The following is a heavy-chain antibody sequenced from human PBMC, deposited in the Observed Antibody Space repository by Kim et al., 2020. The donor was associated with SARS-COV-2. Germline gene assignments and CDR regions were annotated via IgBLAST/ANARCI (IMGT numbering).Heavy chain of an antibody. Sequence: VEGRFTISRDNCKNSMCLPMNSLRAEDTAVYYCAREGDGYNFPYYYGMDVWGQGTTVTVSS. J-gene: IGHJ6*02. V-gene: IGHV3-11*06. D-gene: IGHD5-12*01. CDR3: AREGDGYNFPYYYGMDV.